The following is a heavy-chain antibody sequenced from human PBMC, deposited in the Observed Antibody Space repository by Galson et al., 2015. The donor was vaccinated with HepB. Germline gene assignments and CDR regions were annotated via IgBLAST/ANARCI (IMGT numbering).Heavy chain of an antibody. CDR3: TRDRSWGSRLERYVDY. CDR1: GFTFSDYA. V-gene: IGHV3-48*02. CDR2: VSNIANYI. Sequence: SLRLSCAASGFTFSDYAMNWVRQAPGKGLEWVPYVSNIANYIEYAESVKGRFTISRDNAKNSLYLQMNSLRDDDTAVYYCTRDRSWGSRLERYVDYWGQGTLVTVSS. J-gene: IGHJ4*02. D-gene: IGHD6-13*01.